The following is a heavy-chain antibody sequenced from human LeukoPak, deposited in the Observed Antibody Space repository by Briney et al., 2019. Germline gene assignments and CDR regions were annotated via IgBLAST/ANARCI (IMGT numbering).Heavy chain of an antibody. Sequence: GGSLRLSCAASGFTFDDYAMHWVRQAPGKGLEWVSGISWNSGNIGYADSVKGRFTISRDNAKNSLYLQMNSLRDEDTALYYCAKAGDYGDRVFDYWGQGTLVTVSS. CDR2: ISWNSGNI. V-gene: IGHV3-9*01. D-gene: IGHD4-17*01. CDR1: GFTFDDYA. CDR3: AKAGDYGDRVFDY. J-gene: IGHJ4*02.